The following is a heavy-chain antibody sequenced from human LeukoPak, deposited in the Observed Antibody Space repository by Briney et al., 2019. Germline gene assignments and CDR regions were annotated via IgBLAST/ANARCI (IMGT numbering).Heavy chain of an antibody. CDR1: VGSISSGRYY. V-gene: IGHV4-31*02. CDR3: ARGEYYGSGSYYPGDY. J-gene: IGHJ4*02. CDR2: IHNSGST. D-gene: IGHD3-10*01. Sequence: SGTLSLTCTVSVGSISSGRYYWSWIRQHPGKGLEWIGYIHNSGSTYYNPSLKSPVSISVDTSKSHFSLRLSSVTAADTAVYYCARGEYYGSGSYYPGDYWGQGTLVTVSS.